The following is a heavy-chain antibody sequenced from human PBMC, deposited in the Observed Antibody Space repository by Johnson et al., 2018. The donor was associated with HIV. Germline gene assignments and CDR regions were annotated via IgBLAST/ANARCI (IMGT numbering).Heavy chain of an antibody. CDR2: IRYDGSNK. Sequence: QMQLVESGGGLVQPGRSLRLSCAASGFTFSSYGMHWVRQAPGKGLEWVAFIRYDGSNKYYADSVKGRFTISRDNSKNTLYLQMNSLRAEDTALYYCAKDKSTEWLLLRSPWSGFDIWGQGTMVTVSS. CDR1: GFTFSSYG. V-gene: IGHV3-30*02. D-gene: IGHD3-22*01. J-gene: IGHJ3*02. CDR3: AKDKSTEWLLLRSPWSGFDI.